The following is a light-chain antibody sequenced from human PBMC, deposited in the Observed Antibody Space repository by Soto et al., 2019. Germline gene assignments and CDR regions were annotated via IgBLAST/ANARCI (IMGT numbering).Light chain of an antibody. CDR1: SSDVGGYNY. CDR3: SSYGGSNTVV. V-gene: IGLV2-8*01. Sequence: QSALTQPPSASGSPGQSVTISCTGSSSDVGGYNYVSWYQQHPGKAPKLMIYEVSKRPSGVPDRLSGSKSGNTASLTVSGLQAEDEADYYGSSYGGSNTVVFGGGTKLTAL. J-gene: IGLJ2*01. CDR2: EVS.